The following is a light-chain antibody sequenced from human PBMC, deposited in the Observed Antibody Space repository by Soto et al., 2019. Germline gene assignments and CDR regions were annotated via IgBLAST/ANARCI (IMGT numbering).Light chain of an antibody. CDR1: SSNVGNYNF. Sequence: QSVLTQPHSVSGSPGHSVTISCTGTSSNVGNYNFVSWYQQHPGKVPKLMIYDVTKRPSGVPDRFSGSKSGNTASLTISDLQSEDEADYYCCSYAGNHPHFGGGTKVTVL. J-gene: IGLJ2*01. CDR3: CSYAGNHPH. V-gene: IGLV2-11*01. CDR2: DVT.